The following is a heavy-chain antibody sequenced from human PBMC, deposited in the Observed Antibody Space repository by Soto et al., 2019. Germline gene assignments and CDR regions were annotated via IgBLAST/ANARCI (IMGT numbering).Heavy chain of an antibody. J-gene: IGHJ5*02. Sequence: PGGSLRLSCAASGFTVSSNYMSWVRQAPGKGLEWVSVIYSGGSTYYADSVKGRFTISRDNSKNTLYLQMNSLRAEDTAVYYCAREDSSGYYPGWFDPWGQGTLVTVSS. D-gene: IGHD3-22*01. V-gene: IGHV3-53*01. CDR1: GFTVSSNY. CDR3: AREDSSGYYPGWFDP. CDR2: IYSGGST.